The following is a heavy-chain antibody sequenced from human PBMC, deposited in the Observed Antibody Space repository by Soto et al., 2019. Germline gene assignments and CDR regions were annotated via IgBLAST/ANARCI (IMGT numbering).Heavy chain of an antibody. CDR3: GSQGTTVHTQAYFNY. CDR2: VYYRGRS. D-gene: IGHD4-17*01. CDR1: GGSVTNSSYY. V-gene: IGHV4-39*01. J-gene: IGHJ4*01. Sequence: PSETLSLTCTVSGGSVTNSSYYWGWIRQSPGKGLEWIGSVYYRGRSYSKSSVKSRVTISVDTSKNRFSLSLNSVTASDTAVYFCGSQGTTVHTQAYFNYGG.